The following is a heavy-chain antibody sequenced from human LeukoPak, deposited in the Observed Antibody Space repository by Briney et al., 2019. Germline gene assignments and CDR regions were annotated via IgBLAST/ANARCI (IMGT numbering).Heavy chain of an antibody. Sequence: PSETLSLTCTVSGGSVSSGSYYWSLIRQPPGKGLEWIGYIYYSGSTNYNPSLKSRVTISVDTSKNQFSLKLSSVTAADTAVYYCASTPFGWSSSWNAFDIWGQGTMATVSS. CDR3: ASTPFGWSSSWNAFDI. J-gene: IGHJ3*02. V-gene: IGHV4-61*01. D-gene: IGHD6-13*01. CDR1: GGSVSSGSYY. CDR2: IYYSGST.